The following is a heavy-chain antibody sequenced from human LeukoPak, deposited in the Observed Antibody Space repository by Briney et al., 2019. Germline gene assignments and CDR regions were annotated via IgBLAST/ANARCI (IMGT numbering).Heavy chain of an antibody. CDR2: ISAYNGNT. V-gene: IGHV1-18*01. D-gene: IGHD3-22*01. J-gene: IGHJ4*02. CDR3: ARDDTYYYDSSGTYYFDY. CDR1: GYTFTSYG. Sequence: ASVKVSCKASGYTFTSYGTSWVRQAPGQGLEWMGWISAYNGNTNYAQKLQGRVTMTTDTSTSTAYMELRSLRSDDTAVYYCARDDTYYYDSSGTYYFDYWGQGTLVTVSS.